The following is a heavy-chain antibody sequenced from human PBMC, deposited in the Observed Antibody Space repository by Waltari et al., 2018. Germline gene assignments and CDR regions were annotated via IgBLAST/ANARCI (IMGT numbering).Heavy chain of an antibody. CDR3: ARDTLRIIDRWFDP. V-gene: IGHV4-39*07. CDR2: IYYSGST. CDR1: GGSISSSSYY. D-gene: IGHD2-15*01. Sequence: QLQLQESGPGLVKPSETLSLTCTVPGGSISSSSYYWGWIRQPPGKGLEWIGSIYYSGSTYYNPSLKSRVTISVDTSKNQFSLKLSSVTAADTAVYYCARDTLRIIDRWFDPWGQGTLVTVSS. J-gene: IGHJ5*02.